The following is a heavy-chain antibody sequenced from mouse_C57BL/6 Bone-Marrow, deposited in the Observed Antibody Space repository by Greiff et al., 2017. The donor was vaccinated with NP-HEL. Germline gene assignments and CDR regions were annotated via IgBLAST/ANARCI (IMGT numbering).Heavy chain of an antibody. Sequence: EVQRVESGGGLVQPGGSLSLSCAASGFTFTDYYMSWVRQPPGKALEWLGFIRNNANGYTTEYSASVKGRFTIARDNSTNILYLQMNALRAEDSATYYCARSSYYGSSPFAYWGQGTLVTVSA. CDR3: ARSSYYGSSPFAY. CDR2: IRNNANGYTT. J-gene: IGHJ3*01. D-gene: IGHD1-1*01. CDR1: GFTFTDYY. V-gene: IGHV7-3*01.